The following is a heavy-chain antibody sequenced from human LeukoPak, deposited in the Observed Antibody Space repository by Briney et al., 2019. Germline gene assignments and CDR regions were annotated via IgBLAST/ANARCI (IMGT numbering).Heavy chain of an antibody. CDR2: IYHSGTT. V-gene: IGHV4-59*05. CDR3: ARRIDSSPTSANWFDP. J-gene: IGHJ5*02. D-gene: IGHD1-26*01. Sequence: SETLSLTCTVSGGSISSYYWSWIRQPPGKGLEWIGSIYHSGTTYYNPSLKSRVTISVDTSKNQFSLKLSSVTAADTAVYYCARRIDSSPTSANWFDPWGQGTLVTVSS. CDR1: GGSISSYY.